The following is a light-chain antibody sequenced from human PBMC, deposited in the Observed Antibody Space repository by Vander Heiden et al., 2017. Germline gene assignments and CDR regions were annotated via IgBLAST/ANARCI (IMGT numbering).Light chain of an antibody. Sequence: EIVLTQSPSTLSLSPGERATLSCRASQSVDSSHLAWYQHRPGQAPRLLIYAANSRATGIPDRFSGSGSGTDFTLTISRLEPEDFAVYYCQQDRSTPSTFGQGTKVEIK. J-gene: IGKJ1*01. CDR1: QSVDSSH. CDR2: AAN. CDR3: QQDRSTPST. V-gene: IGKV3-20*01.